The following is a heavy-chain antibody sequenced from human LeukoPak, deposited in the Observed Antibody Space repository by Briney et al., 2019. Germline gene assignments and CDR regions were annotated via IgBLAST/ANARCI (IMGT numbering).Heavy chain of an antibody. CDR2: IYYSGST. CDR1: GGTISSYY. Sequence: SETLSLTCTASGGTISSYYRSWIRQPPGKGLEWIGYIYYSGSTNYNPSLKSRVTISVDTSKNQFSLKLSSVTAADTAVYYCARRGIAAAGYDYWGQGTLVTVSS. J-gene: IGHJ4*02. V-gene: IGHV4-59*08. D-gene: IGHD6-13*01. CDR3: ARRGIAAAGYDY.